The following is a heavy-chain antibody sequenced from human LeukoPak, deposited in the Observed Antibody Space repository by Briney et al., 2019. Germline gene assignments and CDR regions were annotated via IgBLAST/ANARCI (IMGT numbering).Heavy chain of an antibody. D-gene: IGHD6-13*01. V-gene: IGHV3-11*06. CDR2: ISSSSSYT. J-gene: IGHJ4*02. Sequence: PGGSLRLSCAASGFTFSDYYMSWIRQAPGKGLEWVSYISSSSSYTNYADSVKGRFTTSRDNAKNSLYLQMNSLRAEDTAVYYCARDPEPAAGLPDYWGQGTLVTVSS. CDR1: GFTFSDYY. CDR3: ARDPEPAAGLPDY.